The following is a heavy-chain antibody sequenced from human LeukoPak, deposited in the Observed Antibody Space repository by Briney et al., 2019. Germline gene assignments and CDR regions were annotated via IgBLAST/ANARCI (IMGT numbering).Heavy chain of an antibody. CDR2: IYYSGSP. J-gene: IGHJ4*02. CDR3: ARHSSGHLKGGFDY. V-gene: IGHV4-39*07. D-gene: IGHD3-22*01. CDR1: GGSISSSSYY. Sequence: SETLSLTCTVSGGSISSSSYYWGWLRQPPGKGLEWIGSIYYSGSPYYNPSLKSRVTISVDTTKNQFSLKLNSVTAADTAVYYCARHSSGHLKGGFDYWGQGTLVTVSS.